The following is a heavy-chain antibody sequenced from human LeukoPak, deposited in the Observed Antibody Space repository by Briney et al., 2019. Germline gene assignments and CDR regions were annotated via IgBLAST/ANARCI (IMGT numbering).Heavy chain of an antibody. CDR2: IKYDGSEK. CDR1: GVTFSSYW. Sequence: GGFLRLSCAASGVTFSSYWMSWVRQAPGKGLEWVANIKYDGSEKDYVDSVKGRFSISRDNAKNSLYLQMHSLRAEDTAMYYCARDIEPAGLFFDYWGQGALVTVSS. D-gene: IGHD6-13*01. CDR3: ARDIEPAGLFFDY. J-gene: IGHJ4*02. V-gene: IGHV3-7*03.